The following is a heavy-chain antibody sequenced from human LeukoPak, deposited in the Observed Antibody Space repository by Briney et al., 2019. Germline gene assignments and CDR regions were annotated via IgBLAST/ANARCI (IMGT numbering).Heavy chain of an antibody. CDR2: IYHSGST. D-gene: IGHD3-10*01. J-gene: IGHJ4*02. CDR1: GGSISSGGYS. CDR3: ARGFYYGSGTGADY. V-gene: IGHV4-30-2*01. Sequence: SQTLSLTCAVSGGSISSGGYSWGWIRQPPGKGLEWIGYIYHSGSTYYNPSLKSRVTISVDRSKNQFSLKLSSVTAADTAVYYCARGFYYGSGTGADYWGQGTLVTVSS.